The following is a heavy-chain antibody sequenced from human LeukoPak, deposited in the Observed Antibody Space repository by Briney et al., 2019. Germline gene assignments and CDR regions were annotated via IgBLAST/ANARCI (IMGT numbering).Heavy chain of an antibody. V-gene: IGHV4-4*07. Sequence: SETLSLTCTVSGGSISSYYWSWIRQPAGKGLEWIGRIYTSGSTNYNPSLKSRVTMSVDTSKNQFSLKLSSVTAADTAVYYCARVWSGYDYYYYYGMDVWGQGTTVTVSS. CDR1: GGSISSYY. D-gene: IGHD5-12*01. CDR2: IYTSGST. CDR3: ARVWSGYDYYYYYGMDV. J-gene: IGHJ6*02.